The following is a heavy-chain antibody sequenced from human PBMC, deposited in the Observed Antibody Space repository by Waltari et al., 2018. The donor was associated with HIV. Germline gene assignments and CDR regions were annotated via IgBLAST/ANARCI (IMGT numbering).Heavy chain of an antibody. CDR3: ARWCDTNCHTFDI. V-gene: IGHV4-59*02. Sequence: QVRLQESGPGLVKPSETLSLTCTVSGVSVTSYYWNWILQSPEKGLEWIGYVHHTGASKCNPPLRSRVSMSVDTSKNEITLSLTSATAADTAVYYCARWCDTNCHTFDIWGQGTSVTVSS. CDR2: VHHTGAS. D-gene: IGHD2-8*01. J-gene: IGHJ3*02. CDR1: GVSVTSYY.